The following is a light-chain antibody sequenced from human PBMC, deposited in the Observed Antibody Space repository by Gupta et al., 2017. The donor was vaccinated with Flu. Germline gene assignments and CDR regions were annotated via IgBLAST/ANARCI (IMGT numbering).Light chain of an antibody. Sequence: DIVMTQSPDSLAVSLGERATINCKSSQSGLYSYNNKNYLAWYQQKPGQPPKLLIYWASTREAGVPDRFSGSGCGTDLTLTISSRQEEDVAVYYCQQNESNPPWTFGQGTKVEIK. CDR3: QQNESNPPWT. CDR2: WAS. V-gene: IGKV4-1*01. CDR1: QSGLYSYNNKNY. J-gene: IGKJ1*01.